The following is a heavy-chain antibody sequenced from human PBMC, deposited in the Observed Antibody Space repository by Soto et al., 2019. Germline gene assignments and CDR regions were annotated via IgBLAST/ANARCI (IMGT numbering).Heavy chain of an antibody. CDR1: GLSFSSYA. D-gene: IGHD5-12*01. CDR2: ISGSGGST. J-gene: IGHJ4*02. Sequence: GSLRLSCAASGLSFSSYALSWVRQAPGKGLEWVSVISGSGGSTYHADSVKGRFAISRDNAKNSLYLQMNSLRDEDTAVYYCAREGYPFDYWGQGTLVTVSS. CDR3: AREGYPFDY. V-gene: IGHV3-23*01.